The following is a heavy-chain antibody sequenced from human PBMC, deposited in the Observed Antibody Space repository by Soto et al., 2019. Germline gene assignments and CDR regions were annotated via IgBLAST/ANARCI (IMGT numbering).Heavy chain of an antibody. V-gene: IGHV3-23*01. D-gene: IGHD1-26*01. CDR1: GFTFSSYD. Sequence: EVQLLESGGGLVQPGGSLRLSCAASGFTFSSYDMRWVRQAPGKGLEWVSAISGSGGSTYYADSVKGRFTISRDNSKNTLYLQMNSRRAEDTAVYYCARRGSGSYYDYWGQGTLVTVSS. CDR3: ARRGSGSYYDY. J-gene: IGHJ4*02. CDR2: ISGSGGST.